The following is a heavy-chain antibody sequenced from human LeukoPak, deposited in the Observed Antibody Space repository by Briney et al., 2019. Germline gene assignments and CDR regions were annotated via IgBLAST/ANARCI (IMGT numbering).Heavy chain of an antibody. J-gene: IGHJ4*02. Sequence: GRSLRLSCAASGFTFSSYAMHWVRQAPGMGLEWVALMSYDVITKYYADSVKGRFTISRDNSKNTLYLQMNSLRAEDTAVYYCAREGRYSSSWYEEVDYWGQGTPVTVSS. CDR1: GFTFSSYA. V-gene: IGHV3-30*04. CDR3: AREGRYSSSWYEEVDY. CDR2: MSYDVITK. D-gene: IGHD6-13*01.